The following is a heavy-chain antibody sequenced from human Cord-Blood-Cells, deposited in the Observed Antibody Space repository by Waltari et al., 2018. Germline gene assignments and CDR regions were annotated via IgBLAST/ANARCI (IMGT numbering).Heavy chain of an antibody. CDR3: ARGGYSSSWYVNFDY. CDR1: GYTFTSYA. CDR2: INAGNGNT. J-gene: IGHJ4*02. Sequence: VQLVQSGAEVQKPGASVKVSCKASGYTFTSYAMHWVRQAPGQRLEWMGWINAGNGNTKYSQKFQGRVTITRDTSASTAYMELSSLRSEDTAVYYCARGGYSSSWYVNFDYWGQGTLVTVSS. D-gene: IGHD6-13*01. V-gene: IGHV1-3*01.